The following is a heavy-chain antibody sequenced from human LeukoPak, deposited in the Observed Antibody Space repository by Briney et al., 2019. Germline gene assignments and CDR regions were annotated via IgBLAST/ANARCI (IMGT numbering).Heavy chain of an antibody. J-gene: IGHJ5*02. V-gene: IGHV4-30-2*01. CDR3: ARAYYSLPTLTWFDP. D-gene: IGHD4-11*01. CDR1: GGSFRGYY. CDR2: IYHSGST. Sequence: PSETLSLTCAVYGGSFRGYYWSWIRQPPGKGLEWIGYIYHSGSTYYNPSLKSRVTISVDRSKNQFSLKLSSVTAADTAVYYCARAYYSLPTLTWFDPWGQGTLVTVSS.